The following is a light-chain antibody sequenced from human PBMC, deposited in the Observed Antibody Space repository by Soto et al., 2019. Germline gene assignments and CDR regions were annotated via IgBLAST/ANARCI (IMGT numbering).Light chain of an antibody. V-gene: IGKV1-5*01. CDR3: QQYKNWPL. CDR1: QSISTW. Sequence: DIQMTQSPSTLSGSVGDRVTITCRASQSISTWLAWYQQKPGKAPKLLIYDASSLESGVPSRFSGSGSGTEFTLTISSLQSEDFAVYYCQQYKNWPLFGQGTRLEIK. CDR2: DAS. J-gene: IGKJ5*01.